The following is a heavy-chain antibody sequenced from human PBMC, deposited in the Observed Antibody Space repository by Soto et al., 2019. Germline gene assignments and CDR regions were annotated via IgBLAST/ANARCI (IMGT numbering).Heavy chain of an antibody. Sequence: SETLSLTCAVSGGSISSGDYSWIWIRQPPGKGLEWIGYIYYGGTTYYNPSLQSRVTMSVDRSRNQFSLKLNSVTAADAAIYYCARVRREYDNSGPVDYWGHGTLVTVSS. CDR1: GGSISSGDYS. CDR2: IYYGGTT. V-gene: IGHV4-30-2*01. D-gene: IGHD3-22*01. J-gene: IGHJ4*01. CDR3: ARVRREYDNSGPVDY.